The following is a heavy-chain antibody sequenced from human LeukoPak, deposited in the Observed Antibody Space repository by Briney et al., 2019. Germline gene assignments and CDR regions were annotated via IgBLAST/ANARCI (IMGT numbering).Heavy chain of an antibody. CDR1: GFSFSSYA. J-gene: IGHJ4*02. CDR2: IYLDGSRA. V-gene: IGHV3-7*03. Sequence: GGSLRLSCATSGFSFSSYAMSWARQSPGKGLEWVANIYLDGSRAYYADSVKGRFTISRDNAKNSLYLQMNSLRAEDTAVYYCARDLAYDILTAYFDYWGQGTLVTVSS. D-gene: IGHD3-9*01. CDR3: ARDLAYDILTAYFDY.